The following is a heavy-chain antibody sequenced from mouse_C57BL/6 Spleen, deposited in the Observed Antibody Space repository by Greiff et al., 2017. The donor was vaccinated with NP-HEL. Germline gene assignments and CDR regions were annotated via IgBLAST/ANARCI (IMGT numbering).Heavy chain of an antibody. CDR2: ISSGGSYT. J-gene: IGHJ2*01. CDR1: GFTFSSYG. V-gene: IGHV5-6*01. Sequence: EVHLVESGGDLVKPGGSLKLSCAASGFTFSSYGMSWVRQTPDKRLEWVATISSGGSYTYYPDSVKGRFTISRDNAKNTLYLQMSSLKSEDTAMYYCARQLGREDYFDYWGQGTTLTVSS. CDR3: ARQLGREDYFDY. D-gene: IGHD4-1*01.